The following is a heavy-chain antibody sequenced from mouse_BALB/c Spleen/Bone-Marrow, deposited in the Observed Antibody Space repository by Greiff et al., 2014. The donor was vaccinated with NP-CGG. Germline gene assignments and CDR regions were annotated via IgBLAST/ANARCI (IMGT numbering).Heavy chain of an antibody. D-gene: IGHD2-2*01. CDR2: IYPGNSDT. J-gene: IGHJ4*01. Sequence: VQLQQSGTVLARPWASVKMSCKASGYSFTSYWMHWVKQRPGQGLEWIGAIYPGNSDTSYNQKFKGKAKLTAVTSASTAYMELSSLTNEDSAVYYGTNGYDYYAMDYWGQGTSVTVSS. CDR1: GYSFTSYW. V-gene: IGHV1-5*01. CDR3: TNGYDYYAMDY.